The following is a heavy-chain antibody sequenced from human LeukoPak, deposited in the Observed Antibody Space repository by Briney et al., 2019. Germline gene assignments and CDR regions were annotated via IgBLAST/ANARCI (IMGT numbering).Heavy chain of an antibody. Sequence: SETLSLTCTVSGGSISSGSYYWSWIRQPAGKGLEWIGRIYTSGSTNYNPSLKSRVTISVDKSKNQFSLKLSSVTAADTAVYYCVMYYYGSSGDYWGQGTLVTVSS. CDR1: GGSISSGSYY. V-gene: IGHV4-61*02. J-gene: IGHJ4*02. CDR3: VMYYYGSSGDY. D-gene: IGHD3-22*01. CDR2: IYTSGST.